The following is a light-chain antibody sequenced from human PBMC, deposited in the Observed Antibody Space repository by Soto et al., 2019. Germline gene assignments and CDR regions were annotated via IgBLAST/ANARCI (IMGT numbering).Light chain of an antibody. CDR3: QQTYSGPSWT. Sequence: DVQMTQSPSSLSASVGDRVTITCRASQSIRTSLNWYQQKPGKAPKLLIYGASGLQSGVPSRFTGSGSGTDFTLTISSLQPEDFATYYCQQTYSGPSWTFGPGTKVDIK. V-gene: IGKV1-39*01. J-gene: IGKJ1*01. CDR1: QSIRTS. CDR2: GAS.